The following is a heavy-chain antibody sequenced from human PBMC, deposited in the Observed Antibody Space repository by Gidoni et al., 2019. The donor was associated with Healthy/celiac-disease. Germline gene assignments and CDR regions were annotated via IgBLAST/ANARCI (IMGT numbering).Heavy chain of an antibody. CDR2: IYPGYSDT. CDR3: ATQARGYSYANDY. V-gene: IGHV5-51*01. D-gene: IGHD5-18*01. J-gene: IGHJ4*02. Sequence: EVQLVQSGAEVKKPGESLEISCKGSGYSFTSYWIGWVRQMPGKGLEWMGIIYPGYSDTSYSPSFQGQVTISADKAISTAYLQWSSLKASDTAMYYCATQARGYSYANDYWGQVTLVTVSS. CDR1: GYSFTSYW.